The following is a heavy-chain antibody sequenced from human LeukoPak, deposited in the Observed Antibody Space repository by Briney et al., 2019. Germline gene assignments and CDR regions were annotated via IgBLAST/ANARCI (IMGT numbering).Heavy chain of an antibody. CDR3: AKSNRITMIVVVITAFDY. Sequence: PGGSLRLSCAASGFTFSSYAMSWVRQAPGKGLEWVSAISGSGGSTYYADSVKGRFTISRDNSKNTLYLQMNSLRAEDTAVYYCAKSNRITMIVVVITAFDYWGQEPWSPSPQ. D-gene: IGHD3-22*01. J-gene: IGHJ4*01. V-gene: IGHV3-23*01. CDR2: ISGSGGST. CDR1: GFTFSSYA.